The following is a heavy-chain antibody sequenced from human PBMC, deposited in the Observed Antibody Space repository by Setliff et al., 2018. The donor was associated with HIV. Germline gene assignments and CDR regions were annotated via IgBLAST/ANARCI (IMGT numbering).Heavy chain of an antibody. J-gene: IGHJ6*02. CDR3: ARVHSTVTSRKIQHHGLYV. D-gene: IGHD4-17*01. CDR1: GGSFGGSS. Sequence: PSETLSLTCAVYGGSFGGSSWSWVRQSPDNHLEFIGEINYGGGTNYNPSLNGRATVSLDKSKMQVSLRLTSVTAAYTAVYYCARVHSTVTSRKIQHHGLYVWSQGTTVTVSS. V-gene: IGHV4-34*01. CDR2: INYGGGT.